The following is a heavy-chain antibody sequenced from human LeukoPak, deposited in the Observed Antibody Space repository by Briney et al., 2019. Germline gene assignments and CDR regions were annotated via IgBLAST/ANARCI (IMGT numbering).Heavy chain of an antibody. V-gene: IGHV3-30*02. CDR3: ANGGRLVVPAAMLGY. Sequence: PGGSLRLSCAASGFTFSSYGMHWVRQAPGKGLEWVAFIRYDGSNKYYADSVKGRFTISRDNSKNTLYLQMNSLRAEDTAVYYCANGGRLVVPAAMLGYWGQGTLVTVSS. CDR2: IRYDGSNK. D-gene: IGHD2-2*01. J-gene: IGHJ4*02. CDR1: GFTFSSYG.